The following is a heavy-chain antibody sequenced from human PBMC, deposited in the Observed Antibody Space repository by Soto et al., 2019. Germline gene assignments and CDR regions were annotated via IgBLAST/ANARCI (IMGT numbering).Heavy chain of an antibody. CDR2: INAGNGNT. V-gene: IGHV1-3*01. CDR1: GYTFTSYA. Sequence: ASVKVSCKASGYTFTSYAMHWVRQAPGQRLEWMGWINAGNGNTKYSQKFQGRVTITRDTSASTAYMELSSLRSEDTAVYYCARGTKDYYDSSGYYRYFDYWGQGTLVTVSS. J-gene: IGHJ4*02. D-gene: IGHD3-22*01. CDR3: ARGTKDYYDSSGYYRYFDY.